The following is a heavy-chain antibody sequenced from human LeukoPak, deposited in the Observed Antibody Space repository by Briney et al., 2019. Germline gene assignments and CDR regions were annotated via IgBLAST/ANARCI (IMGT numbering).Heavy chain of an antibody. Sequence: GGSLRLSCAASGFTFSSYDMHWVRQAPGKGLEWVAVISYDGSNKYYADSVKGRFTISRDNSKNTLYLQMNSLRAEDTAVYYCARWGRGVVILYYFDYWGQGTLVTVSS. V-gene: IGHV3-30*04. J-gene: IGHJ4*02. CDR2: ISYDGSNK. CDR1: GFTFSSYD. D-gene: IGHD3-3*01. CDR3: ARWGRGVVILYYFDY.